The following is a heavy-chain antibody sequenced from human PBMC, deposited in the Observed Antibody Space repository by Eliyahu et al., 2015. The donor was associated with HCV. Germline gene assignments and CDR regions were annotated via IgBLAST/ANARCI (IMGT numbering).Heavy chain of an antibody. CDR1: GFTFSSYE. J-gene: IGHJ6*02. CDR3: ARADPFGQQLALYGMDV. V-gene: IGHV3-48*03. D-gene: IGHD6-13*01. Sequence: EMQLVESGGGLVQPGGSLRLSCAASGFTFSSYEMNWVRQAPGKGLEWVSYISSSGSTIYYADSVKGRFTISRDNAKNSLYLQMNSLRAEDTAVYYCARADPFGQQLALYGMDVWGQGTTVTVSS. CDR2: ISSSGSTI.